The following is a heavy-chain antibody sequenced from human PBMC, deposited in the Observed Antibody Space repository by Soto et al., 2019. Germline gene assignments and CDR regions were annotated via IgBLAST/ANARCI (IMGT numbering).Heavy chain of an antibody. CDR3: ASAPEGAYYYYYYMDV. CDR1: GFTFSDYY. CDR2: ISSSGSTI. J-gene: IGHJ6*03. Sequence: QVQLVESGGGLVKPGGSLRLSCAASGFTFSDYYMSWIRQAPGKGLEWVSYISSSGSTIYYADSVKGRFTISRDNAKHALYLQMNSLRAEDTAVYYCASAPEGAYYYYYYMDVWGKGPTVTVSS. V-gene: IGHV3-11*01.